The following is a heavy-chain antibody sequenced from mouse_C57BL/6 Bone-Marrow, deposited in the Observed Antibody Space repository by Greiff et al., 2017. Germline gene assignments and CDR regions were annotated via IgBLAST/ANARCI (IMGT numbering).Heavy chain of an antibody. CDR1: GYTFTDYN. CDR3: ARERNYYGSFYWYFDV. V-gene: IGHV1-22*01. CDR2: INPNNGGT. J-gene: IGHJ1*03. D-gene: IGHD1-1*01. Sequence: VQLKESGPELVKPGASVKMSCKASGYTFTDYNMHWVKQSHGKSLEWIGYINPNNGGTSYNQKFKGQATLTVNKSSSTAYMELRSLTSEDSAVYYWARERNYYGSFYWYFDVWGTGTTVTVSS.